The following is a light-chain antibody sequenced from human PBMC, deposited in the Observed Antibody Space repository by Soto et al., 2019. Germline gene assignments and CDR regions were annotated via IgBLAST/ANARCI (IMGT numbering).Light chain of an antibody. CDR3: AVWDDSLNGPV. CDR2: NNN. CDR1: SSNIGSNT. V-gene: IGLV1-44*01. J-gene: IGLJ2*01. Sequence: QSVVTQPPSASGTPGQRVTISCSGSSSNIGSNTVNWYQQLPGTAPKLLIYNNNQRPSGVPDRFSGSKSGDSASLAISGLQSEDEADYYCAVWDDSLNGPVFGGGTKLTVL.